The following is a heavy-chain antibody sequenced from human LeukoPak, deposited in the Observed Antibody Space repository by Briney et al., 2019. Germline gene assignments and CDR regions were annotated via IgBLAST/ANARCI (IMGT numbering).Heavy chain of an antibody. CDR3: ARERVAGTYMGCFDY. J-gene: IGHJ4*02. CDR2: IYTSGST. D-gene: IGHD6-19*01. V-gene: IGHV4-61*02. CDR1: GVSISSGSYY. Sequence: SQTLSLTCTVSGVSISSGSYYWSWIRQPAGKGLEWIGRIYTSGSTNYNPSLKSRVTISVDTSKNQFSLKLSSVTAADTAVYYCARERVAGTYMGCFDYWGQGTLVTVSS.